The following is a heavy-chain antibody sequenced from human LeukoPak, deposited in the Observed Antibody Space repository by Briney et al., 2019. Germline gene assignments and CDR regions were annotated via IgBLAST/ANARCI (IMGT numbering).Heavy chain of an antibody. Sequence: ASVKVSCKASGYTFTGYYMHWVRQAPGQGLEWMGWINPNSGGTNYAQKFQGRVTMTRDTSISTAYMELSSLTSEDTAVYFCASYVGSSGRGVDPWGQGTLVTVSS. D-gene: IGHD1-14*01. J-gene: IGHJ5*02. V-gene: IGHV1-2*02. CDR2: INPNSGGT. CDR1: GYTFTGYY. CDR3: ASYVGSSGRGVDP.